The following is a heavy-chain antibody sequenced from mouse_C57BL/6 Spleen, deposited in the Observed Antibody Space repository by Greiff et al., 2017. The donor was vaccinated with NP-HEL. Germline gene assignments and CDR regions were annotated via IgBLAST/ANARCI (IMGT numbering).Heavy chain of an antibody. V-gene: IGHV5-4*01. Sequence: EVQLVESGGGLVKPGGSLKLSCAASGFTFSSYAMSWVRQTPEKRLEWVATISDGGSYTYYPDNVKGRFTISRDNAKNNLYLQMSHLKSEDTAMYYCARAYDGYYEGYFDVWGTRTTVTVSS. J-gene: IGHJ1*03. CDR1: GFTFSSYA. D-gene: IGHD2-3*01. CDR3: ARAYDGYYEGYFDV. CDR2: ISDGGSYT.